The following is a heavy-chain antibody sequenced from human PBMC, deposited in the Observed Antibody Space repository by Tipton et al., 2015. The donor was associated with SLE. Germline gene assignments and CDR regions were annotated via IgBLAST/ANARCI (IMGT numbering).Heavy chain of an antibody. V-gene: IGHV3-7*03. CDR3: ARALVTYYYYGMDV. Sequence: SLRLSCAASGFSFSSYWMSWVRQAPGKGLEWVAKIRQDGSEKYYVDSVRGRFTISRDNAKNSLYLQMNSLRAEDTALYYCARALVTYYYYGMDVWGQGTTVTVSS. D-gene: IGHD3-10*01. CDR1: GFSFSSYW. CDR2: IRQDGSEK. J-gene: IGHJ6*02.